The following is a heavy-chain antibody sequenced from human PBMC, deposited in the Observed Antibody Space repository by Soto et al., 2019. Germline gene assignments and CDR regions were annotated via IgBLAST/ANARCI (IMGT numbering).Heavy chain of an antibody. D-gene: IGHD2-21*01. Sequence: QITLEESGPTVLKPTQTLTLTCSFSGFSLNTRGVSVGWLRQPPGKALECLALVFGNDDRRYSPALKGRLSNTKDTSKYLVVLRTTDGDPVDTATYYSAHSVDLWYGVCFDYWGQGVLVTVSS. CDR2: VFGNDDR. CDR1: GFSLNTRGVS. CDR3: AHSVDLWYGVCFDY. V-gene: IGHV2-5*01. J-gene: IGHJ4*02.